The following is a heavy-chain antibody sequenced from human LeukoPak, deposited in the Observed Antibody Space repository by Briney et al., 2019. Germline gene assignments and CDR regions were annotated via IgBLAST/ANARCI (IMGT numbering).Heavy chain of an antibody. D-gene: IGHD3-3*01. CDR3: ARRRKYYDFWSGYYDDY. J-gene: IGHJ4*02. Sequence: SETLSLTCAVYGGSFSGYYWGWIRQPPGKGLEWIGSIYYSGSTYYNPSLKSRVTISVDTSKNQFSLKLSSVTAADTAVYYCARRRKYYDFWSGYYDDYWGQGTLVTVSS. CDR1: GGSFSGYY. V-gene: IGHV4-39*01. CDR2: IYYSGST.